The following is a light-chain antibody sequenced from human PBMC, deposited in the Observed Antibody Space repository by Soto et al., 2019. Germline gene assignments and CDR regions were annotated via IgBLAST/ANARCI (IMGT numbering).Light chain of an antibody. CDR2: AAS. V-gene: IGKV1-5*01. Sequence: IQMTQSPSILCASVGDSVTITCRASQSVSRWLAWYQQKPGKAPKLLIYAASSLQSGVPSRFSGRGSGTDFTLTSSRLQPDDFATYSCQHYHSYSEAVGQGTKVDIK. J-gene: IGKJ1*01. CDR3: QHYHSYSEA. CDR1: QSVSRW.